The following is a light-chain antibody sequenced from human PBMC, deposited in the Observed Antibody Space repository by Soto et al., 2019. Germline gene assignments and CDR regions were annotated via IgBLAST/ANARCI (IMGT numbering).Light chain of an antibody. CDR2: GTS. CDR1: QSVSRSN. J-gene: IGKJ5*01. V-gene: IGKV3-20*01. CDR3: EQSGSSPPSIT. Sequence: EIVLTQSPDTLSLSPGERATVSCRASQSVSRSNLAWYQHKPGQAPRLLIYGTSNRATGIPDRFTGSGSGTDLTLTISSLEPEDFAVYYCEQSGSSPPSITFGQGTRMEIK.